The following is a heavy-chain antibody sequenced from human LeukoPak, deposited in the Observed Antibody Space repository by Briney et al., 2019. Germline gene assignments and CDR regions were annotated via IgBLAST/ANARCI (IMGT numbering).Heavy chain of an antibody. CDR3: ARTSGSSALDY. V-gene: IGHV1-46*01. CDR2: INPSGGST. J-gene: IGHJ4*02. CDR1: GYTFTSYY. D-gene: IGHD1-26*01. Sequence: ASVKVSCMASGYTFTSYYMHWVRQAPGQGLEWMGMINPSGGSTNYAQKFQGRVTMTRDTSTSTVYMELSSLRSEDMAVYYCARTSGSSALDYWGQGTLVTVSS.